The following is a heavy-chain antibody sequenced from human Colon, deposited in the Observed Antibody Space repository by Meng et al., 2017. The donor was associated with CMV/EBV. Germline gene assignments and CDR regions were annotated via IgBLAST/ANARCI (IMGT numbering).Heavy chain of an antibody. Sequence: GPLRLSCAVSNFSISTGFFWGWIRQPPGKGLEWIGHIYHSGTMYYNPSLKSRITMSVDTSKNQFSLKMVSVTAADSAVYYCARIPGGYWGQGTLVTVSS. CDR3: ARIPGGY. D-gene: IGHD2-15*01. J-gene: IGHJ4*02. V-gene: IGHV4-38-2*01. CDR1: NFSISTGFF. CDR2: IYHSGTM.